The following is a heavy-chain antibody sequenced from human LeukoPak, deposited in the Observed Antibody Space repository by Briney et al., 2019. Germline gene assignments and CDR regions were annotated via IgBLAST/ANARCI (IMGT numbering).Heavy chain of an antibody. CDR2: IWSDGSNK. Sequence: GRSLRLSCAASGFTFSNYDMHWVRQAPGKGLEWVAVIWSDGSNKYYADSVKGRFTISRDYSKNALFLQMNSLRAEDTAVYYCARVFSGWSFDYWGQGTLVTVSS. D-gene: IGHD6-19*01. CDR1: GFTFSNYD. CDR3: ARVFSGWSFDY. V-gene: IGHV3-33*01. J-gene: IGHJ4*02.